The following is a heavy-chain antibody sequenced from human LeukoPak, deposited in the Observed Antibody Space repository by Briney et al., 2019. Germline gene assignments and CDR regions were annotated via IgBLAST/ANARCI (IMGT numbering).Heavy chain of an antibody. CDR1: GFTFSDYY. Sequence: GGSLRLSCAASGFTFSDYYMSWIRQAPGKGLEWVSYISSSGSTIYYADSVKGRFTISRDNSKNTLYLQMNSLRAEDTAVYYCARESVVEYFDWLLLFWGQGTLVTVSS. D-gene: IGHD3-9*01. V-gene: IGHV3-11*04. CDR3: ARESVVEYFDWLLLF. CDR2: ISSSGSTI. J-gene: IGHJ4*02.